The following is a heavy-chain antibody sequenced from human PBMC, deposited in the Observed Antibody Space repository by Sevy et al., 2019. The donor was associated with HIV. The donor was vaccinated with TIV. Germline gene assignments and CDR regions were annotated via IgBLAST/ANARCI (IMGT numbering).Heavy chain of an antibody. V-gene: IGHV3-15*01. CDR3: ATDPIIVLLVTDGMDV. D-gene: IGHD2-8*02. J-gene: IGHJ6*02. CDR1: GFTFTYAW. CDR2: IKSKPDGGTT. Sequence: LSLTCAASGFTFTYAWMSWVRQAPGKGLEWVGRIKSKPDGGTTDYAAPVKGRFTISRDDSKYTVYLQMNSLKTEDTAVYYCATDPIIVLLVTDGMDVWGQGTTVTVSS.